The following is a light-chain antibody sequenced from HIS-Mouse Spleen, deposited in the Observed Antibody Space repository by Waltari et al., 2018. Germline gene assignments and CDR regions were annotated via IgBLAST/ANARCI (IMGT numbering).Light chain of an antibody. J-gene: IGLJ2*01. CDR3: QAWDTSYSV. Sequence: SYELTQPPSVSVSPGQTASITCSGDKLGDKYACWYQQKPGQYPVLVIYQDSKRPSGIPERFACSNSGNTATLTISGTQAMDEADYYCQAWDTSYSVFGVGTKLTVL. V-gene: IGLV3-1*01. CDR1: KLGDKY. CDR2: QDS.